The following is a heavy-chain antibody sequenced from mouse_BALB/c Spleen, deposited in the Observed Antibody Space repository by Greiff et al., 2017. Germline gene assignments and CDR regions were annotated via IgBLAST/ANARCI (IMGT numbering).Heavy chain of an antibody. D-gene: IGHD2-12*01. Sequence: VKLMESGAELARPGASVKMSCKASGYTFTSYTMHWVKQRPGQGLEWIGYINPSSGYTNYNQKFKDKATLTADKSSSTAYMQLSSLTSEDSAVYYCARGGDDLYAMDYWGQGTSVTVSS. J-gene: IGHJ4*01. V-gene: IGHV1-4*01. CDR3: ARGGDDLYAMDY. CDR1: GYTFTSYT. CDR2: INPSSGYT.